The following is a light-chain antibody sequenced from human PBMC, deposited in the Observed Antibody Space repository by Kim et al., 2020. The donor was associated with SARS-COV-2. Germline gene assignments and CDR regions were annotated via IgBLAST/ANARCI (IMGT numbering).Light chain of an antibody. CDR1: SSNIGNNY. V-gene: IGLV1-51*01. CDR2: DNN. CDR3: GTWHSSLSAVV. Sequence: QSVLTQPPSVSAAPGQKVTISCSGSSSNIGNNYVSWYQQLPGTATKLLIYDNNKRPSGIPDRFSGSKSGTSATLGISGLQTGDEADYYCGTWHSSLSAVVFGGGTQLTVL. J-gene: IGLJ2*01.